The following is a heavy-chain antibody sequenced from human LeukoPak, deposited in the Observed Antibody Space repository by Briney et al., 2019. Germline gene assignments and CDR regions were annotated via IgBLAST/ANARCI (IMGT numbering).Heavy chain of an antibody. Sequence: GGSLRLSCAASGFPLSSYSINWVRQAPGKGLEWVSYISSSGSAIYYVDSVKGRFTVPRDSAKNSLFLQMNSPRAEDTAVYYCVRVKGSYFDYWGQGALVTVSS. V-gene: IGHV3-48*01. D-gene: IGHD2-15*01. CDR2: ISSSGSAI. CDR1: GFPLSSYS. CDR3: VRVKGSYFDY. J-gene: IGHJ4*02.